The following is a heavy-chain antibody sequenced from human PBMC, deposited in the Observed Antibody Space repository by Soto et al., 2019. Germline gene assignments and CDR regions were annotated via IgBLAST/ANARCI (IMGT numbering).Heavy chain of an antibody. D-gene: IGHD3-3*01. CDR3: TRVLFGAANGFDP. Sequence: SEPLSLTCTVSDGSIISFYWRWILQPPRNGLEWIGYIYYSGSTNYNPSLKRRVTISVYTSKITCARKLSSVTAAVTAVYYCTRVLFGAANGFDPSGQGTLVTVSS. V-gene: IGHV4-59*01. J-gene: IGHJ5*02. CDR2: IYYSGST. CDR1: DGSIISFY.